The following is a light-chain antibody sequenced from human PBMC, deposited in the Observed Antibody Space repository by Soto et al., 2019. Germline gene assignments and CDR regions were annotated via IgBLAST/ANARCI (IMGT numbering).Light chain of an antibody. V-gene: IGKV2-30*01. CDR2: KVS. CDR3: MQDSYWPWT. Sequence: DAVLTQSPLSLPVTLGQPASISCRSSQILLYSDGGTYLNWYQQRPGQSPRRLIYKVSNRDSGVPDRFSGSGSGTDFTLKISRVEAEDVGVYYCMQDSYWPWTFGQGTKVDIK. CDR1: QILLYSDGGTY. J-gene: IGKJ1*01.